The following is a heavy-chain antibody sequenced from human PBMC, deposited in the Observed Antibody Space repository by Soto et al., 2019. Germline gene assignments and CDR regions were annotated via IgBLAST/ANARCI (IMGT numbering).Heavy chain of an antibody. J-gene: IGHJ4*02. V-gene: IGHV2-5*02. CDR1: GFSLSTSGVG. Sequence: QITLKESGPTLVKPTQTLTLTCTFSGFSLSTSGVGVGWIRQPPGKALEWVALIYWDDAKEYSPSLKSRLTITQDNSKNQVALTMTNMDPVDTATYYCAHKGGGDRILDYWGQGTLVTVSS. CDR3: AHKGGGDRILDY. D-gene: IGHD3-16*01. CDR2: IYWDDAK.